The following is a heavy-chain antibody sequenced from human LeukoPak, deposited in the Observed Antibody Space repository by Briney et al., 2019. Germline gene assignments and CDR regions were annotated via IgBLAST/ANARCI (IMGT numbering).Heavy chain of an antibody. CDR1: SYSISSGYY. D-gene: IGHD3-3*01. V-gene: IGHV4-38-2*01. CDR3: ARRYYDFWSGYYVDY. J-gene: IGHJ4*02. CDR2: IYHSGST. Sequence: SETLSLTCAVSSYSISSGYYWGWIRQPPGKGLEWIGSIYHSGSTYYNPSLKGRVTISVDTSKNQFSLKLSSVTAADTAVYYCARRYYDFWSGYYVDYWGQGTLVTVSS.